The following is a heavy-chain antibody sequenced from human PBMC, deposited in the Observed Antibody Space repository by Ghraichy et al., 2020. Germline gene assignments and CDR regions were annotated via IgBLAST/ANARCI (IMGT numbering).Heavy chain of an antibody. Sequence: SETLSLTCTVSGGSISSYYWSWIRQPPGKGLEWIGYIYYSGSTNYNPSLKSRVTISVDTSKNQFSLKLSSVTAADTAVYYCARIYYYDSSGYYQTDEVVYYGMDVWGQGTTVTVSS. D-gene: IGHD3-22*01. CDR3: ARIYYYDSSGYYQTDEVVYYGMDV. J-gene: IGHJ6*02. CDR1: GGSISSYY. V-gene: IGHV4-59*01. CDR2: IYYSGST.